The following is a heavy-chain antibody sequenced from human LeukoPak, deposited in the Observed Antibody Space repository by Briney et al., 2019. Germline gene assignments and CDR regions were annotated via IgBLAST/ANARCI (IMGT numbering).Heavy chain of an antibody. Sequence: GGSLRLSCAASGFTFSSYAMSWVRQAPGKGLERVSAISGSGGSTYYADSVKGRFTISRDNSKTTLYLQMNSLRAEDTAVYYCAKNRGLTGGWYFDLWGRGTLVTVSS. J-gene: IGHJ2*01. CDR1: GFTFSSYA. CDR2: ISGSGGST. V-gene: IGHV3-23*01. CDR3: AKNRGLTGGWYFDL. D-gene: IGHD1-14*01.